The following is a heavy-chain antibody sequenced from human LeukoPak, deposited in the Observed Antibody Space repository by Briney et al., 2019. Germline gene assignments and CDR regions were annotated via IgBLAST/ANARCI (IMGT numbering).Heavy chain of an antibody. V-gene: IGHV4-59*08. J-gene: IGHJ4*02. CDR2: IYYSGST. D-gene: IGHD6-13*01. Sequence: SETLSLTCAVSGGSISSYYWSWIRQPPGKGLEWIGYIYYSGSTNYNPSLKSRVTISVDTSKNQFSLKLSSVTAADTAAYYCARLSSGSSSWYDIDYWGQGTLVTVSS. CDR1: GGSISSYY. CDR3: ARLSSGSSSWYDIDY.